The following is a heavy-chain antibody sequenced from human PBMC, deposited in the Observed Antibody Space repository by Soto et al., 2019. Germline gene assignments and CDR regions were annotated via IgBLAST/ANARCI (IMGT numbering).Heavy chain of an antibody. J-gene: IGHJ6*02. D-gene: IGHD5-12*01. Sequence: SETLSLTCTVSGGSISSGGYYWSWIRQHPGKGLEWIGYIYYSGSTYYNPSLKSRVTISVDTSKNQFSLKLSSVTAADTAVYYCARDEGPRGYSGYGRTTRYYGMDVWGQGTTVTVSS. CDR3: ARDEGPRGYSGYGRTTRYYGMDV. CDR1: GGSISSGGYY. V-gene: IGHV4-31*03. CDR2: IYYSGST.